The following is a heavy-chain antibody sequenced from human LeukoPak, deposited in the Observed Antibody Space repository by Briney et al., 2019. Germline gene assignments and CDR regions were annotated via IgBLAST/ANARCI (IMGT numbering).Heavy chain of an antibody. V-gene: IGHV3-21*01. CDR3: ARDPRSGAPDYFDS. CDR1: GXTFSSYS. CDR2: ISSSSTYI. J-gene: IGHJ4*02. D-gene: IGHD1-14*01. Sequence: GGSLRLSCAASGXTFSSYSVNWVRQAPGKGLEWVSSISSSSTYIYYADSVKGRFTISRDNTKNSLYLQMNSLRAEDTAVYFCARDPRSGAPDYFDSWGQGTLVTVSS.